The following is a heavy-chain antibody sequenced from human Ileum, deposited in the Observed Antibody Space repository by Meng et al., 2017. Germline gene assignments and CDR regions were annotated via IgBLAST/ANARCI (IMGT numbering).Heavy chain of an antibody. Sequence: QVHLVQSGAEAKMPGASVKVSCKTSGYTFTGNNIHWVRQAPGQGLEWMGRIYPHNGATNYAQTFQGRVTMTGDTSIATAYMELNRLTSDDTAVYYCARGVAENWGQGTLVTASS. V-gene: IGHV1-2*06. J-gene: IGHJ4*02. CDR3: ARGVAEN. CDR1: GYTFTGNN. D-gene: IGHD6-19*01. CDR2: IYPHNGAT.